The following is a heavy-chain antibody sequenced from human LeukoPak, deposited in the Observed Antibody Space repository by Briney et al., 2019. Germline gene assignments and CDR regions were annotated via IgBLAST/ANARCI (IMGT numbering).Heavy chain of an antibody. CDR2: INHSGST. Sequence: SETLSLTCAVYGGSFSGYYWSWIRQSPGKGLEWIGEINHSGSTNYNPSLKSRVTMSVDTSKNQFSLNLSSVTAADSAMYYCARETGISVARFYYYYTDVWGKGTTVTVSS. CDR3: ARETGISVARFYYYYTDV. J-gene: IGHJ6*03. CDR1: GGSFSGYY. V-gene: IGHV4-34*01. D-gene: IGHD1-1*01.